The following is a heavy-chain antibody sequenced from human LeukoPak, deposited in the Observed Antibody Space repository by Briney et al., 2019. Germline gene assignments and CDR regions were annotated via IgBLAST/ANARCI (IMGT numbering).Heavy chain of an antibody. V-gene: IGHV1-3*01. J-gene: IGHJ4*02. D-gene: IGHD1-26*01. CDR2: INAGNGNT. CDR1: GYTFTSYA. Sequence: GASVKVSCKASGYTFTSYAMHWVRQAPGQRLEWMGWINAGNGNTKYSQKFQGRVTITRDMSTSTAYMELSSLRSEDTAVYYCAASYPTSVGALFDYWGQGTLVTVSS. CDR3: AASYPTSVGALFDY.